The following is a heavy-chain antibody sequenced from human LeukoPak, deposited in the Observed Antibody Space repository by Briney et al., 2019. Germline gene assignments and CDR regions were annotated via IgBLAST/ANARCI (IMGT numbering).Heavy chain of an antibody. CDR2: IIPIFGTA. CDR3: ARDEGYYFSFDY. V-gene: IGHV1-69*05. D-gene: IGHD3-10*01. Sequence: ASVKVSCKASGGTFSSYAISWVRQAPGQGLEWMGRIIPIFGTANYAQKFQGRVTITTDESTSTAYMELSSLRSEDTAVYYCARDEGYYFSFDYWGQGTLVNVSS. J-gene: IGHJ4*02. CDR1: GGTFSSYA.